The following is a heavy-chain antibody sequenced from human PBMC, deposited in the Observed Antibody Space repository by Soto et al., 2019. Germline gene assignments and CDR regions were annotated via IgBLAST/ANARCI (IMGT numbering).Heavy chain of an antibody. D-gene: IGHD3-10*01. J-gene: IGHJ5*02. Sequence: GASVKVSCKASGYTFTGYYMHWVRQAPGQGLEWMGWINPNSGGTNYAQKFQGWVTMTRDTSISTAYMELSRLRSDDTAVYYCARSYAPVGELTLRGFDPWGQGTLVTVSS. CDR3: ARSYAPVGELTLRGFDP. V-gene: IGHV1-2*04. CDR1: GYTFTGYY. CDR2: INPNSGGT.